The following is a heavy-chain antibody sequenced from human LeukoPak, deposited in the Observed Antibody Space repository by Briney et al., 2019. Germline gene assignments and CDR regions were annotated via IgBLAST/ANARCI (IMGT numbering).Heavy chain of an antibody. D-gene: IGHD2-2*02. Sequence: ASVKVSCKASGYTFTGYYMHWVRQAPGQGLEWMGWINPNSGGANYAQKFQGRVTMTRDTSISTAYMELSRLRSDDTAVYYCASDWGLSQLEYCSNTNCYMGAFDIWGQGTMVTVSS. CDR1: GYTFTGYY. CDR3: ASDWGLSQLEYCSNTNCYMGAFDI. V-gene: IGHV1-2*02. CDR2: INPNSGGA. J-gene: IGHJ3*02.